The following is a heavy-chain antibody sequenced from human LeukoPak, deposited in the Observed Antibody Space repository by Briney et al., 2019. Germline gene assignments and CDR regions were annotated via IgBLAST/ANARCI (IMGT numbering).Heavy chain of an antibody. V-gene: IGHV1-69*13. CDR1: GGTFSSYA. CDR2: IIPIFGTA. Sequence: SVKVSCKASGGTFSSYAISWVRQAPGQGLEWMGGIIPIFGTANYAQKFQGRVTITADESTSTAYMELSSLRSEDTAVYYCARSGYSSGWYPKRFDPWGQGTLVTVSS. CDR3: ARSGYSSGWYPKRFDP. J-gene: IGHJ5*02. D-gene: IGHD6-19*01.